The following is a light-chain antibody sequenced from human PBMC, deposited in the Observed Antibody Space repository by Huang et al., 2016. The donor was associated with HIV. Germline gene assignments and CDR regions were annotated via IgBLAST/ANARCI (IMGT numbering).Light chain of an antibody. V-gene: IGKV4-1*01. J-gene: IGKJ4*01. Sequence: DIVMTQSPDSLSVSPGERATIDCKSSQSLLYSLNNKNYLAWFQQKPGRPPKLLLYWATARESVIADRFSGSGSGTDFSLTINNVQAEDVATYYCQQFYENPQTFGRGTAVEL. CDR3: QQFYENPQT. CDR1: QSLLYSLNNKNY. CDR2: WAT.